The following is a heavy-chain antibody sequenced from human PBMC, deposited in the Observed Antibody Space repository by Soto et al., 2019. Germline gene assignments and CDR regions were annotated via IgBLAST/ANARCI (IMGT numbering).Heavy chain of an antibody. D-gene: IGHD1-1*01. V-gene: IGHV3-30*18. CDR2: ISYDGNVA. J-gene: IGHJ4*02. CDR1: GFTFSNYG. Sequence: QVQLVESEGGVVQPGRSLRLSCTASGFTFSNYGMHWVRQAPGKGLEWVTVISYDGNVAYYADSVKGRFTSSRDNSQNTLYLQMNSLRTEDPAVYYCAKEGPITNWYFDYWGQGTLVTVSS. CDR3: AKEGPITNWYFDY.